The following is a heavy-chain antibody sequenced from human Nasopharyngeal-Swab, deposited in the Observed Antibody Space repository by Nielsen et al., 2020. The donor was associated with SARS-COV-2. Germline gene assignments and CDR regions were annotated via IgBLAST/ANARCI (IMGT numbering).Heavy chain of an antibody. J-gene: IGHJ6*02. D-gene: IGHD5-18*01. CDR3: ARALTVDTAMVIYYYYYYGMDV. Sequence: WVRQAPGQGLEWMGWMNPNSGNTGYAPKFQGRVTMTRNTSISTAYMELSSLRSEDTAVYYCARALTVDTAMVIYYYYYYGMDVWGQGTTVTVSS. V-gene: IGHV1-8*01. CDR2: MNPNSGNT.